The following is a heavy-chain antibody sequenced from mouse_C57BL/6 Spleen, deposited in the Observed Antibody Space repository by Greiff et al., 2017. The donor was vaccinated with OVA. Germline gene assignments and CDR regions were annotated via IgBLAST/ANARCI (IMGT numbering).Heavy chain of an antibody. CDR3: TSKTGTEAMDY. D-gene: IGHD4-1*01. J-gene: IGHJ4*01. CDR2: ISSGGDYI. CDR1: GFTFSSYA. Sequence: EVKVVESGEGLVKPGGSLKLSCAASGFTFSSYAMSWVRQTPEKRLEWVAYISSGGDYIYYADTVKGRFTISRDNARNTLYLQMSSLKSEDTAMYYCTSKTGTEAMDYWGQGTSVTVSS. V-gene: IGHV5-9-1*02.